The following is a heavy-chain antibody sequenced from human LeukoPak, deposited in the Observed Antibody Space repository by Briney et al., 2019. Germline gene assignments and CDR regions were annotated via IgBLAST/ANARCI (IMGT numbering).Heavy chain of an antibody. CDR2: ISGSGGST. Sequence: GGSLRLSCAASGFTFSSYAMSWVRQAPGKGLEWVSAISGSGGSTYYADSVKGRFTISRDNSKNTLYLQMNMLRAEDTAVYYCAKDLTIDSSGYYNEVVVVDYWGQGTLVTVSS. J-gene: IGHJ4*02. V-gene: IGHV3-23*01. CDR1: GFTFSSYA. D-gene: IGHD3-22*01. CDR3: AKDLTIDSSGYYNEVVVVDY.